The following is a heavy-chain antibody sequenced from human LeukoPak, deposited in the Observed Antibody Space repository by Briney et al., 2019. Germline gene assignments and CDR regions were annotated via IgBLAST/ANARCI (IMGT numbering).Heavy chain of an antibody. D-gene: IGHD2/OR15-2a*01. CDR3: ARFASQNFDY. CDR2: ISSSSSAI. Sequence: GGSLRLSCAASGFSFSSYSMNWVRQAPGKGLEWVSYISSSSSAIYYADSVKGRFTISRDNAKNSVFLQMNSLRAEDTAMYYCARFASQNFDYWGQGTLVTVSS. J-gene: IGHJ4*02. CDR1: GFSFSSYS. V-gene: IGHV3-48*01.